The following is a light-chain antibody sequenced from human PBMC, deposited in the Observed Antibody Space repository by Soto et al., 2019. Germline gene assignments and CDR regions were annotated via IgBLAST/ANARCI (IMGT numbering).Light chain of an antibody. J-gene: IGKJ1*01. CDR2: AAF. V-gene: IGKV1-39*01. CDR3: QQSYSTPT. Sequence: DIPMTQSPSSLSASVGDKVTITCRATQNINNYLNWYQQKPGKAPKLLIYAAFNLQSGVPSRFGGSASGTDFTLIINGLQPEDFATYYCQQSYSTPTFGQGTKVEIK. CDR1: QNINNY.